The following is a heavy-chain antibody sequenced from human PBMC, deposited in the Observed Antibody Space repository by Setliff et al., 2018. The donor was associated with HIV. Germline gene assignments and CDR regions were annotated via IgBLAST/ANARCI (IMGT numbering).Heavy chain of an antibody. CDR1: GGSISTKSVY. CDR3: ARHDDEWLVPVSVKF. D-gene: IGHD6-19*01. Sequence: SETLSLTCTVSGGSISTKSVYWGWIRQPPGKGLEWIGSVYYDGTTSYYPSLKRRVTISVDTSKNQFSLRLNSVTAADTAVYYCARHDDEWLVPVSVKFWGQEVLVTVSS. J-gene: IGHJ4*02. CDR2: VYYDGTT. V-gene: IGHV4-39*01.